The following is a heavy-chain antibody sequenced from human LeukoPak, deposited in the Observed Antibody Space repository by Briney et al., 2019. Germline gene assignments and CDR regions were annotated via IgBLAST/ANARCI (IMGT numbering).Heavy chain of an antibody. D-gene: IGHD3-10*01. J-gene: IGHJ4*02. V-gene: IGHV3-21*01. CDR2: ISSSSSYI. CDR3: ARDPGLLWFQAYFDY. Sequence: GGSLRLSCAASGFTFSSYSMNWVRQAPGKGLEWVSSISSSSSYIYYADSVKGRFTISRDNAKNSLYLQMNSLRDEDTAVYYCARDPGLLWFQAYFDYWGQGTLVTVSS. CDR1: GFTFSSYS.